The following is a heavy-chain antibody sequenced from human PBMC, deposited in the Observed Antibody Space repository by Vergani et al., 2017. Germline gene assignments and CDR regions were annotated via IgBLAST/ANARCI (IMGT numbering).Heavy chain of an antibody. V-gene: IGHV1-2*02. CDR3: TSGRMTVNY. D-gene: IGHD3-10*01. CDR2: VNPNRGRT. Sequence: QVQLVQSGAEVKKPGASVKVSCKASGYTFTGYFIHWVRQAPGQGLEWMGRVNPNRGRTNYAQNFQGRVTLTRDTSISTTYMERSRLRSGDTAVLYCTSGRMTVNYGGKGTLFTVS. CDR1: GYTFTGYF. J-gene: IGHJ4*02.